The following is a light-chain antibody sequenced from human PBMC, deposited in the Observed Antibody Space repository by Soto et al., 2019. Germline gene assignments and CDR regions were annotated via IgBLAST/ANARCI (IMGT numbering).Light chain of an antibody. CDR2: KAS. CDR1: QSISSW. J-gene: IGKJ1*01. Sequence: DIQMTQSPSTLSASVGDRVTITCRASQSISSWLAWYQQKPGQAPKLLIYKASTLQSGVPSRFSGSGFGTEFTLAISSLQPDGSATYYCQQYNDNWTFGQGTKVEIK. CDR3: QQYNDNWT. V-gene: IGKV1-5*03.